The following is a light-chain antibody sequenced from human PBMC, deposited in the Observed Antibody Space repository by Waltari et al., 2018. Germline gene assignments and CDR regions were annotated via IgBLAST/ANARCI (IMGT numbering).Light chain of an antibody. J-gene: IGLJ3*02. CDR3: QSYDSSMSAV. CDR1: RSHIGSNYD. Sequence: QSVLTQPPSVSGAPGHSVTISRTGSRSHIGSNYDVHWYQQLPGAAPKLLIYAFSNRPSGVPDRFYGSKAGTSASLAINALQAEDEAVYYCQSYDSSMSAVFGGGTKVTVL. V-gene: IGLV1-40*01. CDR2: AFS.